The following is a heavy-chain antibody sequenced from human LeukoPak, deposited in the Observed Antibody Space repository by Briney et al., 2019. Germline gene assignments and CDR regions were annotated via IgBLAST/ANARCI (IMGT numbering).Heavy chain of an antibody. CDR3: AKDMGPLGYCSSTSCYSIAFDI. D-gene: IGHD2-2*03. CDR1: GFTFDDYA. J-gene: IGHJ3*02. Sequence: SLRLSCAASGFTFDDYAMHWVRQAPGKGLEWVSGISWNSGSIGYADSVKGRFTISRDNAKNSLYLQMNSLRAEDTALYYCAKDMGPLGYCSSTSCYSIAFDIWGQGTMVTVPS. V-gene: IGHV3-9*01. CDR2: ISWNSGSI.